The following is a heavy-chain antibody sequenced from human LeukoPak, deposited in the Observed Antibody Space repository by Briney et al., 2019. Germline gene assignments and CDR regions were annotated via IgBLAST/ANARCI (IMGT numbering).Heavy chain of an antibody. D-gene: IGHD3-3*01. J-gene: IGHJ4*02. CDR1: GGSISSGGYY. Sequence: PSETLSLTCTVSGGSISSGGYYWSWIRQHPGKGLEWIGCIYYSGSTYYNPSLKSRVTISVDTSKNQFSLKLNSVTAADTAMYYCQSRFLEWLLDYWGQGTLVTVSS. V-gene: IGHV4-31*08. CDR3: QSRFLEWLLDY. CDR2: IYYSGST.